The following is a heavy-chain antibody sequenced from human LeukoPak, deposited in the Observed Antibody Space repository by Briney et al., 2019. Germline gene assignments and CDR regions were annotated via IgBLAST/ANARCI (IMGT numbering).Heavy chain of an antibody. CDR3: ARDYYYDSSGYLVPAPAGY. V-gene: IGHV3-21*01. Sequence: PGGSLRLSCAASGFTFSSYSMNWVRQAPGKGLEGVSSISSSSSYIYYADSVKGRFTISRDNAKNSLYLQMNSLRAEDTAVYYCARDYYYDSSGYLVPAPAGYWGQGTLVTVSS. CDR2: ISSSSSYI. CDR1: GFTFSSYS. J-gene: IGHJ4*02. D-gene: IGHD3-22*01.